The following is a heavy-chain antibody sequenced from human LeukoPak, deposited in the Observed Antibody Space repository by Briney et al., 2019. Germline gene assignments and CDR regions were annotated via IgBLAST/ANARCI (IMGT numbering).Heavy chain of an antibody. D-gene: IGHD7-27*01. J-gene: IGHJ5*02. V-gene: IGHV3-30-3*01. CDR3: AKAAGVDWFDP. CDR2: ISYDGSNK. CDR1: GFTFSSYA. Sequence: PGGSLRLSCAASGFTFSSYAMHWVRQAPGKGLEWVAVISYDGSNKYYADSVKGRFTISRDNSKNTLYLQMNSLRAEDTAVYYCAKAAGVDWFDPWGQGTLVTVSS.